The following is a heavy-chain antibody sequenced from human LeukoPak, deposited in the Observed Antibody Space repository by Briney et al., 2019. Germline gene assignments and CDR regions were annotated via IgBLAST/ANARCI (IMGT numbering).Heavy chain of an antibody. Sequence: PSETLSLTCTVSGGSISGYYWSWIRQPPGEGLEWIGYIYYSGSTNYNPSLKSRVTISVDTSKNQFSLKLSSVTAADTAVYYCARRSEDSSGYYMDYWGQGTLVTVSS. CDR1: GGSISGYY. CDR3: ARRSEDSSGYYMDY. J-gene: IGHJ4*02. D-gene: IGHD3-22*01. V-gene: IGHV4-59*08. CDR2: IYYSGST.